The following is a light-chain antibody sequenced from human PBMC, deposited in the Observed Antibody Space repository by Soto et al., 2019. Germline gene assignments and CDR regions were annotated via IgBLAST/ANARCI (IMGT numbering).Light chain of an antibody. V-gene: IGKV1-5*01. CDR1: PSIGDW. Sequence: DIQMTQSPSTLSASVGDRVTITCRASPSIGDWLAWYQQRPGKAPSLLIYDASVSASGIPTRFSGSGSGTEFTLTITGLQPDDFATDYCQQYNSYSLSTFGQGTKVEI. CDR3: QQYNSYSLST. J-gene: IGKJ2*01. CDR2: DAS.